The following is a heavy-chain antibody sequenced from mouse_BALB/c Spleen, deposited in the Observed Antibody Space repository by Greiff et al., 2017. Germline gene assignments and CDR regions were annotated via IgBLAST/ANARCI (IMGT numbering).Heavy chain of an antibody. V-gene: IGHV2-9*02. Sequence: VKLVESGPGLVAPSQSLSITCTVSGFSLTSYGVHWVRQPPGKGLEWLGVIWAGGSTNYNSALMSRLSISKDNSKSQVFLKMNSLQTDDTAMYYCARGYGNYYYAMDYWGQGTSVTVSS. D-gene: IGHD2-1*01. CDR2: IWAGGST. CDR3: ARGYGNYYYAMDY. CDR1: GFSLTSYG. J-gene: IGHJ4*01.